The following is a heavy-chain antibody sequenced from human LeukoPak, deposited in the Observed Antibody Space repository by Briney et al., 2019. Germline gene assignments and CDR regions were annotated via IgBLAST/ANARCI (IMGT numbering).Heavy chain of an antibody. V-gene: IGHV1-2*06. CDR2: IKPNSGGT. CDR1: GYTFTGYY. Sequence: ASVKVSCKASGYTFTGYYMHWLRQAPGQGLEWMGRIKPNSGGTNYAQKFQGRVTMTRDTSISTAYMELSRLRSDDTAVYYCARPTSSGWITLWGQGTLVTVSS. D-gene: IGHD6-19*01. J-gene: IGHJ4*02. CDR3: ARPTSSGWITL.